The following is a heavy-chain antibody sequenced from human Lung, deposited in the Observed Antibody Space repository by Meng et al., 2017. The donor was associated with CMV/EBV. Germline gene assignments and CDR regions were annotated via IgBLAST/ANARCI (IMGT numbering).Heavy chain of an antibody. Sequence: GGSLRLXXAASGFTFSRYDMHWVRQAPGKGLEWVAFMRHDGSNHYYADSVKGRFTISRDNSKNTLYLKMNSLRAEDTAVYYCAKFLSWEPDDAFDIWGQGXMVTVSS. CDR1: GFTFSRYD. J-gene: IGHJ3*02. V-gene: IGHV3-30*02. CDR2: MRHDGSNH. D-gene: IGHD1-26*01. CDR3: AKFLSWEPDDAFDI.